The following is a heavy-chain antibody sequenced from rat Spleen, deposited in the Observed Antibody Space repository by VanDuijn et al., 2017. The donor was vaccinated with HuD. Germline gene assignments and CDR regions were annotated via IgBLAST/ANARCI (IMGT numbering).Heavy chain of an antibody. Sequence: EVQLVESGGGLVQPGSPLKLSCAASGFSFRSNWLNWIRQAPGKGLEWIASISNGGGDTYYRDSVKGRFTISRDNAKNTQYLQMDSLRSEDTATYYCARHRGGYFDYWGQGVMVTVSS. D-gene: IGHD4-3*01. V-gene: IGHV5S13*01. CDR3: ARHRGGYFDY. CDR1: GFSFRSNW. J-gene: IGHJ2*01. CDR2: ISNGGGDT.